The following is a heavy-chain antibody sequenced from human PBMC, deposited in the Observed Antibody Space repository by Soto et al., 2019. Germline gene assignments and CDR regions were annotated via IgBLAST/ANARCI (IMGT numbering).Heavy chain of an antibody. D-gene: IGHD3-3*01. CDR1: GFTFSSYG. CDR3: AASGVVIMSHYYYGMDV. J-gene: IGHJ6*02. CDR2: ISYDGSNK. Sequence: GGSLRLSCAASGFTFSSYGMHWVRQAPGKGLEWVAVISYDGSNKYYADSVKGRFTISRDNSKNTLYLQMNSLRTEEKDVYYCAASGVVIMSHYYYGMDVWVQGTTVTVSS. V-gene: IGHV3-30*03.